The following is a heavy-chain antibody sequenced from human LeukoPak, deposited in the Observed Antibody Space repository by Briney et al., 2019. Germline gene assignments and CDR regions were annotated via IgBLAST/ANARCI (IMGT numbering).Heavy chain of an antibody. Sequence: SETLSLTCTVSGGSISSYYWSWIRQPPGKGLEWIGYIYYSGSTYYNPSLKSRVTISVDTSKNQFSLKLSSVTAADTAVYYCARQGYCSSTSCPHFDYWGQGTLVTVSS. V-gene: IGHV4-59*08. CDR2: IYYSGST. CDR1: GGSISSYY. D-gene: IGHD2-2*01. J-gene: IGHJ4*02. CDR3: ARQGYCSSTSCPHFDY.